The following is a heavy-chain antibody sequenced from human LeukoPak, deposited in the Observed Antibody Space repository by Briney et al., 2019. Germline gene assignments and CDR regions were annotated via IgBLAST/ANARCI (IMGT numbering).Heavy chain of an antibody. CDR1: EYSFTSYW. CDR2: IDPSDSYT. Sequence: GESLSNSCKGSEYSFTSYWISWVRQMPGKGLEWMGRIDPSDSYTNYSPSFQGHVTISVDKSISTAFLQWSSLKASDTAMYYCARHLRGSGSFFDYWGQGTLVTVSS. J-gene: IGHJ4*02. CDR3: ARHLRGSGSFFDY. D-gene: IGHD3-10*01. V-gene: IGHV5-10-1*01.